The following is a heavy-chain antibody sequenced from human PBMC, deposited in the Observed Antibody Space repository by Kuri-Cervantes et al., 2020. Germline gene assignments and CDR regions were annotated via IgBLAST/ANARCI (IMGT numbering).Heavy chain of an antibody. CDR1: GYTFTSYA. J-gene: IGHJ4*02. D-gene: IGHD6-6*01. CDR2: SNAGNGNT. Sequence: ASVKVSCKASGYTFTSYAMHWVRQAPGQRLEWMGWSNAGNGNTKYAQKFQGRVTMTTNTSTDTAYMELRSLRSEDTAVYYCARGLAARRYFDYWGQGTLVTVSS. V-gene: IGHV1-3*01. CDR3: ARGLAARRYFDY.